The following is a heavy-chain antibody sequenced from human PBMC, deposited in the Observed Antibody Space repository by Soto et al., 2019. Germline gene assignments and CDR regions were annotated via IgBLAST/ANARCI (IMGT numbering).Heavy chain of an antibody. CDR1: GGSISSYF. CDR2: VYYTGTT. Sequence: SETLSLTCTVSGGSISSYFYIWVRQPPGKGLEWIGSVYYTGTTDYNPSLKSRVTISVDTSKTQFSLNLRSVTAADTAVYYCARDLAAVPRAFDYWGRXTLVTVSS. D-gene: IGHD6-13*01. V-gene: IGHV4-59*01. J-gene: IGHJ4*02. CDR3: ARDLAAVPRAFDY.